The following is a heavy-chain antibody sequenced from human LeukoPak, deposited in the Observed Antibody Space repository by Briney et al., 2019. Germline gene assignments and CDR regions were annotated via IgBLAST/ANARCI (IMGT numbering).Heavy chain of an antibody. V-gene: IGHV1-2*02. J-gene: IGHJ4*02. CDR3: ARETAFAVAGPLDY. CDR2: IDPNSGGT. D-gene: IGHD6-19*01. CDR1: GYRFTGYY. Sequence: GASVKVSCKTSGYRFTGYYIHWVRQAPGQGLEWMGWIDPNSGGTNYAQKFQGGVPLTRDTSVSTVHMDLTRLRSDDTAIYYCARETAFAVAGPLDYWGQGTLVTVSS.